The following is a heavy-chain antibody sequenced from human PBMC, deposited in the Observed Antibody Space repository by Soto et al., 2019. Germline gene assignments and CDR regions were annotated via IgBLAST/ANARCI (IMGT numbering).Heavy chain of an antibody. D-gene: IGHD1-26*01. CDR1: GFTFSDYW. CDR3: ARDREWEPSQEGFDY. Sequence: EVRLVESGGGLVKPGGSLRVSCAASGFTFSDYWMSWVRQAPGKGLEWVATIKEDGSEKYYVDSVKGRFTISRDNAKKSLYLQLKSLRAEDTAVYYCARDREWEPSQEGFDYWGQGTLVTVSS. V-gene: IGHV3-7*03. CDR2: IKEDGSEK. J-gene: IGHJ4*02.